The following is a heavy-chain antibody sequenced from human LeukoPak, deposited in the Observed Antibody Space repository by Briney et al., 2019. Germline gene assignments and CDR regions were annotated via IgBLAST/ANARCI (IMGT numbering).Heavy chain of an antibody. Sequence: GGSLRLSCAASGFTFSSYAMSWVRQAPGKGLEWVSAISGSGGSTYYADSVKGRFTISRDNSKNTLYLRMNSLRAEDTAVYYCAKDQLVITAGGADYWGQGTLVTVSS. CDR2: ISGSGGST. J-gene: IGHJ4*02. CDR1: GFTFSSYA. CDR3: AKDQLVITAGGADY. V-gene: IGHV3-23*01. D-gene: IGHD3-22*01.